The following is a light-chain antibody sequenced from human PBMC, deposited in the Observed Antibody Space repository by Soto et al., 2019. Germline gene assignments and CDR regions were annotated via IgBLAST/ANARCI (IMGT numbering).Light chain of an antibody. J-gene: IGKJ1*01. CDR1: QSISSY. Sequence: DIQMTQSPSSLSASVGDRVTITCRASQSISSYLNWYQQKPGKAPKLLIYTASSLQSGVPSRFSGSGSGTEFTLTISSLQPEDFATYYCQQSYSSPRTFGQGTKVKI. V-gene: IGKV1-39*01. CDR2: TAS. CDR3: QQSYSSPRT.